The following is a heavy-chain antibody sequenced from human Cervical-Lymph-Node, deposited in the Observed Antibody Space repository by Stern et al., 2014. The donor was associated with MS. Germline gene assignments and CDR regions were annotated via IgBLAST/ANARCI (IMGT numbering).Heavy chain of an antibody. Sequence: VQLEESGPGLVKPSQTLSLTCIVSGDSISSGGLHWNWIRQHPGKGLEWIGYIHYSGSTYYNPALKSRGNTTGDTSNNKYFLKLTSVSAADTAVYYCARRGAAATQNPFDYWGQGTLVTVSA. CDR2: IHYSGST. V-gene: IGHV4-31*03. J-gene: IGHJ4*02. CDR3: ARRGAAATQNPFDY. CDR1: GDSISSGGLH. D-gene: IGHD2-15*01.